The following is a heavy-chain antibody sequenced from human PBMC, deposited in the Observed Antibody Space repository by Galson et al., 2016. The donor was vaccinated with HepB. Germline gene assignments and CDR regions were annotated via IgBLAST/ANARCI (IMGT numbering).Heavy chain of an antibody. CDR2: IIPIFGTP. V-gene: IGHV1-69*13. D-gene: IGHD3-22*01. CDR3: ARATREKDSSGDWGFDY. J-gene: IGHJ4*02. Sequence: SVKVSCKASGGTFSSYAISWVRQAPGQGLEWMGGIIPIFGTPNYAQKFQGRVTITADESTSTAYMELSSLRSEDTAVYYCARATREKDSSGDWGFDYWGQGTLVTVSS. CDR1: GGTFSSYA.